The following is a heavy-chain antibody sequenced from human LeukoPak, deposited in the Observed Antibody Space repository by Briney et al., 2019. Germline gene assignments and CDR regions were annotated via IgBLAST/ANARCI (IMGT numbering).Heavy chain of an antibody. CDR2: IYSDGST. J-gene: IGHJ5*02. CDR1: GGSISSGNY. Sequence: PSETLSLTCTVSGGSISSGNYWSWIRQTAGKGLEWIARIYSDGSTIYNPSLKSRVTISLDTSKNQFSLQLSSVTAADTAVYYCARDLTTYPYNWFDPWGQGTLVTVSS. CDR3: ARDLTTYPYNWFDP. V-gene: IGHV4-61*02. D-gene: IGHD4/OR15-4a*01.